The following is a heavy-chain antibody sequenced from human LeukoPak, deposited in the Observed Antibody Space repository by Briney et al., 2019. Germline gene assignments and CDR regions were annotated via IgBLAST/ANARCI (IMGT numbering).Heavy chain of an antibody. CDR3: ARVGRLQYGDYVAFDY. CDR1: GLTFSSYS. CDR2: ISSSGSTT. Sequence: GGSLRLSCAASGLTFSSYSMNWVRQAPGKGLEWVSYISSSGSTTYYADSVKGRFTLSRDNAKNSLYLQMNSLRADDTAVYYCARVGRLQYGDYVAFDYWGQGALVTVSS. V-gene: IGHV3-48*04. D-gene: IGHD4-17*01. J-gene: IGHJ4*02.